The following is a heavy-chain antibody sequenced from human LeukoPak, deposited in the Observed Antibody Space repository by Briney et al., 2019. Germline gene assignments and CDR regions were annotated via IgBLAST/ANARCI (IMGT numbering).Heavy chain of an antibody. Sequence: GASVKVSCKASGYTFTGYYIHWVRQAPGQGLEWMGWINPNSGGTNFAQRFQGRVTMTRDTSSNTAHMDLSRLRSDDTAVYYCARGDCSVSGCHGGNWFDPWGQGTLVTVSS. D-gene: IGHD2-15*01. CDR2: INPNSGGT. CDR3: ARGDCSVSGCHGGNWFDP. J-gene: IGHJ5*02. CDR1: GYTFTGYY. V-gene: IGHV1-2*02.